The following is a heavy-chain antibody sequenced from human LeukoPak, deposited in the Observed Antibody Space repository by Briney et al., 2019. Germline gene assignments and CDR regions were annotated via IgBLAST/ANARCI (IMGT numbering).Heavy chain of an antibody. CDR1: GGSISSGDYY. CDR3: ARDRPGDDAFDI. D-gene: IGHD7-27*01. Sequence: SETLSLTCTVSGGSISSGDYYWSWIRQPPGKGLEWIGYIYYSGSTYYNPSLKSRVTISVDTSKNQFSLKLSSVTAADTAVYYCARDRPGDDAFDIWGQGTMVTVSS. V-gene: IGHV4-30-4*01. J-gene: IGHJ3*02. CDR2: IYYSGST.